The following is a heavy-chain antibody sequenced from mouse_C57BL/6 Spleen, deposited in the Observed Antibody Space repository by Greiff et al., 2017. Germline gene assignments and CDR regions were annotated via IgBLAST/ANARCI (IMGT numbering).Heavy chain of an antibody. J-gene: IGHJ4*01. CDR2: ISSGGSYT. Sequence: EVKLVESGGDLVKPGGSLKLSCAASGFTFSSYGMSWVRQTPDKRLEWVATISSGGSYTYYPDSVKGRFTISRDNAKNTLYLQMSSLKSEDTAMYYCARRMITTTGYAMDYWGQGTSVTVSS. CDR3: ARRMITTTGYAMDY. D-gene: IGHD2-4*01. CDR1: GFTFSSYG. V-gene: IGHV5-6*02.